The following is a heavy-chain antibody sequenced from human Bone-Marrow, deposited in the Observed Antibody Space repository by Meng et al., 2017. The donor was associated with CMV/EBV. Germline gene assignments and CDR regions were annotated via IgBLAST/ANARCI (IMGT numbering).Heavy chain of an antibody. CDR2: IRYDGSNK. CDR1: GFTFSSYG. J-gene: IGHJ4*02. Sequence: GESLKISCAASGFTFSSYGMHWVRQAPGKGLEWVAFIRYDGSNKYYADSVKGRFTITRDNSKNTLYLQMNSLRAEDTAVYYCARAFNWGQGTLVTVSS. CDR3: ARAFN. V-gene: IGHV3-30*02.